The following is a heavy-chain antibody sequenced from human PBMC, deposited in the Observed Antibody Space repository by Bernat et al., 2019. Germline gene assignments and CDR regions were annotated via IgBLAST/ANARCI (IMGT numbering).Heavy chain of an antibody. Sequence: VQLVESGGGLVKPGGSLRLSCAASGFTFSNAWMSWVRQAPGKGLEWVGRIKSKTDGGTTDYAAPVKGRFTISRDDSKNTLYLQMNSLKTEDTAVYYCTTEQQLVRWPYYYYYMDVWGKGTTVTVSS. D-gene: IGHD6-13*01. CDR3: TTEQQLVRWPYYYYYMDV. CDR2: IKSKTDGGTT. CDR1: GFTFSNAW. J-gene: IGHJ6*03. V-gene: IGHV3-15*01.